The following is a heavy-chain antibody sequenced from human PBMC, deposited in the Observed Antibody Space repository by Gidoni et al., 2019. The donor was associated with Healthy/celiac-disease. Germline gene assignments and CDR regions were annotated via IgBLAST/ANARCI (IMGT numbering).Heavy chain of an antibody. J-gene: IGHJ4*02. V-gene: IGHV4-34*01. CDR1: GGSFSGYY. CDR3: AGRIAVAGGGIDY. CDR2: INHSGST. Sequence: QVQLQQWGAGLLKPSETLSLTCAVYGGSFSGYYWSWIRQPPGKGLEWIGEINHSGSTNYNPSLKRRVTISVDTSKNQFSLKLSSVTAADTAVYYCAGRIAVAGGGIDYWGQGTLVTVSS. D-gene: IGHD6-19*01.